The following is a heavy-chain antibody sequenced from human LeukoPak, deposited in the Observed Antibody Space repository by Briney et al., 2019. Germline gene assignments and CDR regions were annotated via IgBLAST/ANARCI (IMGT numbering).Heavy chain of an antibody. CDR2: ISGSGGST. V-gene: IGHV3-23*01. D-gene: IGHD3-3*01. CDR3: AKASSYYDFWSGYFGY. J-gene: IGHJ4*02. CDR1: GFTFSSYA. Sequence: GGSLRLSCAASGFTFSSYAMSWVRQAPRKGLEWVSAISGSGGSTYYADSVKGRFTISRDNSKNTLYLQMNSLRAEDTAVYYCAKASSYYDFWSGYFGYWGQGTLVTVSS.